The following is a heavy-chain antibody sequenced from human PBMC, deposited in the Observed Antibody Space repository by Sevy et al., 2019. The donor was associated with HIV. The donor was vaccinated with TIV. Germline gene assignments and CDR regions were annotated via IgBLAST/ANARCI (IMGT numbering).Heavy chain of an antibody. J-gene: IGHJ6*02. CDR1: GFTFSGYS. V-gene: IGHV3-48*01. D-gene: IGHD5-12*01. CDR2: FDSSSGNR. CDR3: AREGGYTDQGMDV. Sequence: GGSLRPSCAAFGFTFSGYSRIWVRRARGKGLEWLSYFDSSSGNRYYAESGKGRFTVSRDNAKKSLYVQMNSLRGEDTAVYYCAREGGYTDQGMDVWGQGTTVTVSS.